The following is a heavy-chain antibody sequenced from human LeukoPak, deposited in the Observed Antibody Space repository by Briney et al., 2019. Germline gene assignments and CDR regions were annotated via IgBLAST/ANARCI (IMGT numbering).Heavy chain of an antibody. Sequence: PSETLSLTCSVSGGSISSSSYYWGWIRQPPGKGLEWIGSSFPSGSPYYNPSLKSRVTISVDTSKNQFSLNLISVTDADTAVYYCAGATATGSWGLFDYWGQGAQVIVSS. J-gene: IGHJ4*02. D-gene: IGHD1-1*01. CDR1: GGSISSSSYY. V-gene: IGHV4-39*01. CDR3: AGATATGSWGLFDY. CDR2: SFPSGSP.